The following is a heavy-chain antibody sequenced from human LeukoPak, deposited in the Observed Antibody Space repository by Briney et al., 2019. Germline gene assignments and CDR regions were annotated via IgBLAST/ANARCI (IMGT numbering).Heavy chain of an antibody. Sequence: SETLSLTCTVSGGSISSYYWTWIRQSAGKGLEWIGRINTSGSTNFNPSLRSRVTMSVNTSKNQFSLNLTSVTAADTAVYSCAREGGDPRWLDPWGQGTLVTVSS. CDR2: INTSGST. CDR1: GGSISSYY. J-gene: IGHJ5*02. V-gene: IGHV4-4*07. D-gene: IGHD6-25*01. CDR3: AREGGDPRWLDP.